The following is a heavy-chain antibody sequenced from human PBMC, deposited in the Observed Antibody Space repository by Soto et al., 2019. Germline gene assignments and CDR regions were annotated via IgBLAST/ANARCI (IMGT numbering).Heavy chain of an antibody. Sequence: PGGSLSLSGAASRFTFSSYAKNWVRQARGKGLGWVSAGSGRGGSMYYAVSVKGRFTISRENAKITLYLQMNSLRAEDMAVYYCANDLRYYDFWSGYSRDYYYYGMEVWGQGTTVTVSS. CDR2: GSGRGGSM. J-gene: IGHJ6*02. CDR3: ANDLRYYDFWSGYSRDYYYYGMEV. CDR1: RFTFSSYA. V-gene: IGHV3-23*01. D-gene: IGHD3-3*01.